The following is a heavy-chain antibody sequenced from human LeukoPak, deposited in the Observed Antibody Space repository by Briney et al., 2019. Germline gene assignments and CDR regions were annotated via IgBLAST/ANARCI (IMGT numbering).Heavy chain of an antibody. CDR2: INPNSGGT. J-gene: IGHJ5*02. CDR1: GYTFTGYY. CDR3: AREGWGQLRFLEWLPPRPNWFDP. D-gene: IGHD3-3*01. Sequence: ASVKVSCKASGYTFTGYYMHWVRQAPGQGLEWMGWINPNSGGTNYAQKFQGRVTMTRDTSISTAYMELSRLRSDDTAVYCCAREGWGQLRFLEWLPPRPNWFDPWGQGTLVTVSS. V-gene: IGHV1-2*02.